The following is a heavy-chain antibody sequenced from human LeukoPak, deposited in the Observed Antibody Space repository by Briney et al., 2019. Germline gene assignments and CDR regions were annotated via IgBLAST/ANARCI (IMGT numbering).Heavy chain of an antibody. V-gene: IGHV4-38-2*02. D-gene: IGHD3-10*01. J-gene: IGHJ4*02. CDR3: AGITMVRGVTPSLHFDY. Sequence: SETLSLTCTVSGYSISSGYYWGWIRQPPGKGLEWIGNIYHSGSTYYNPSLKSRLTISVDTSKNQFSLKLSSVTAADTAVYYCAGITMVRGVTPSLHFDYWGQGTLVTVSS. CDR2: IYHSGST. CDR1: GYSISSGYY.